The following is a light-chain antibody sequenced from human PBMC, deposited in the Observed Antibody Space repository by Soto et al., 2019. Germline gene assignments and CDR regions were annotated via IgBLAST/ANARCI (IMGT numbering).Light chain of an antibody. Sequence: EIVMTQSPATLSVSPGERATLSCRASQSVRSNLAWYQQKPGQAPRLLIYGASTRATGIPARFSGSGSGTEFTLPISRLQSEDFAVYYCQHYNNWPPWTFGQGTKVEIK. J-gene: IGKJ1*01. CDR3: QHYNNWPPWT. CDR1: QSVRSN. CDR2: GAS. V-gene: IGKV3-15*01.